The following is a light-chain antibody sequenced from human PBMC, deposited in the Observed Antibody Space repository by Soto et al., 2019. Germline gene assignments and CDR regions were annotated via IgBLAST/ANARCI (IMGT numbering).Light chain of an antibody. CDR1: SSDVGGYNY. CDR2: EVS. Sequence: QSALTQPASVSGSPGQSITISCTGTSSDVGGYNYVSWYQQHPGKAPKLMICEVSNRPSGVSNRFSGSKSGNTASLTISGLQPEDEADYYCSSYTSTSTLWVFGGGTKVTVL. CDR3: SSYTSTSTLWV. J-gene: IGLJ3*02. V-gene: IGLV2-14*01.